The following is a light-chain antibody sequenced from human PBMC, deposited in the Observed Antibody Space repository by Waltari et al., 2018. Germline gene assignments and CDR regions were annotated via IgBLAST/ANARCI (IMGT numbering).Light chain of an antibody. J-gene: IGLJ3*02. CDR2: GKD. V-gene: IGLV3-19*01. Sequence: SSELTQDPAVSVALGQTVRIPCQGNRLRTYNAGWYQLKPGQAPVLVMFGKDKRPSGIPDRFSGYSSGTTSSLTITGAQAEDEADYYCSSRNGRANEVVFAGGTKVTVL. CDR3: SSRNGRANEVV. CDR1: RLRTYN.